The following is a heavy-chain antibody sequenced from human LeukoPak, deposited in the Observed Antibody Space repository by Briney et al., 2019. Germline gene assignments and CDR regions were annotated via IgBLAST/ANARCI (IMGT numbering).Heavy chain of an antibody. CDR1: GFTFSSYS. V-gene: IGHV3-74*01. Sequence: GGSLRLSCAASGFTFSSYSMNWVRQAPGKGLVWVSRINTDGSRITYADSVKGRFTISRDNAMNTVYLQMNSLRAEDTAVYYCARVLSGSWDWFDPWGQGTLVTVSS. J-gene: IGHJ5*02. CDR2: INTDGSRI. CDR3: ARVLSGSWDWFDP. D-gene: IGHD3-22*01.